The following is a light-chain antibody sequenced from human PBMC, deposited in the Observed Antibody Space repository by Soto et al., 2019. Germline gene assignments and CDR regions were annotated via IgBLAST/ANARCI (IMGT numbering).Light chain of an antibody. J-gene: IGKJ2*01. V-gene: IGKV1-17*01. Sequence: DIQMTQSPSSLSASVGDRVTITCRASQDIRHALGWYQQKPGKVPKRLIYSASGLQNGVPSRFSGSGSETVFTLTISSLQPDDFATYFCLQHADYPFTFGQGTRLEI. CDR1: QDIRHA. CDR2: SAS. CDR3: LQHADYPFT.